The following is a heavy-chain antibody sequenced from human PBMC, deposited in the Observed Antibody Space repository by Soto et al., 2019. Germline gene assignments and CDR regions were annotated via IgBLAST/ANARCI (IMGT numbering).Heavy chain of an antibody. D-gene: IGHD3-22*01. CDR2: ISWNSGDV. J-gene: IGHJ5*02. CDR3: AKAPNVVNHWFEP. CDR1: GFTFDDFA. Sequence: GGSLRLSCAASGFTFDDFAMHWVRQAPGKGLEWVSGISWNSGDVAYADSVKGRFTISRDNAKHSVYLHLNSLRPEDTALYYWAKAPNVVNHWFEPWGQGTRVTVAS. V-gene: IGHV3-9*01.